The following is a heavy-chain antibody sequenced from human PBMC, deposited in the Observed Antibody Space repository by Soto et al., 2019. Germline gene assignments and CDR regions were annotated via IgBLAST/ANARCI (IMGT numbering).Heavy chain of an antibody. Sequence: ASVKVSCKASGYTFTSYGISWVRQAPGQGLEWMGWISAYNGNTNYAQKLQGRVTMTTDTSTSTAYMELRSLRSDDTAVYYCARVESSSGWYSLDYWGQGTLVTVSS. V-gene: IGHV1-18*01. D-gene: IGHD6-19*01. J-gene: IGHJ4*02. CDR2: ISAYNGNT. CDR3: ARVESSSGWYSLDY. CDR1: GYTFTSYG.